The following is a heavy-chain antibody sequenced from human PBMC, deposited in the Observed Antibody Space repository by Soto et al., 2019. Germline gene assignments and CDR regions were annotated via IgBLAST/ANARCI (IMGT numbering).Heavy chain of an antibody. V-gene: IGHV3-48*01. J-gene: IGHJ5*02. Sequence: PGGSLRLSCAASGFTFSTYTMNWVRQAPGKGLEWVSYISSSSSTIYYADSVKGRFTISRDNAKNSLYLQMNSLRAEDTAVYYCARHGIAAAGPEGNWFDPWGQGTLVTVSS. CDR2: ISSSSSTI. CDR3: ARHGIAAAGPEGNWFDP. D-gene: IGHD6-13*01. CDR1: GFTFSTYT.